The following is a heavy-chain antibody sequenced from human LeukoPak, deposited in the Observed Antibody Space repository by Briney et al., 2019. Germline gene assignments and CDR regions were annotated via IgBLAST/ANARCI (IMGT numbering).Heavy chain of an antibody. J-gene: IGHJ4*02. CDR3: ARDLPLGIAAAGTLPDY. V-gene: IGHV1-46*01. CDR1: GYTFTGYY. CDR2: INPSGGST. Sequence: ASVKVSCKAAGYTFTGYYMFWVRQAPGQGLEWMGIINPSGGSTSYAQKFQGRVTMTRDTSTSTVYMELSSLRSEDTAVYYCARDLPLGIAAAGTLPDYWGQGTLVTVSS. D-gene: IGHD6-13*01.